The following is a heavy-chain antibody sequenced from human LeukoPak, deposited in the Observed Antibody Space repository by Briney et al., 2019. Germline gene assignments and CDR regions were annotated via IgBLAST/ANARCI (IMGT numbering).Heavy chain of an antibody. J-gene: IGHJ4*02. CDR3: ARGGGRYYDFWSGYSDY. CDR1: GGSSSGYY. CDR2: IKHSGST. D-gene: IGHD3-3*01. Sequence: PSETLSLTCAVYGGSSSGYYWSWIRQPPGKGLEWNGEIKHSGSTNYNPSLKSRVTISVDTSKDQFSLKLSSVTAADTAVYYCARGGGRYYDFWSGYSDYRGQGTLVTVSS. V-gene: IGHV4-34*01.